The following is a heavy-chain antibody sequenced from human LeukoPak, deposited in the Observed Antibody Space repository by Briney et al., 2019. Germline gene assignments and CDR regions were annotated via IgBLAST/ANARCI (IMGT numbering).Heavy chain of an antibody. D-gene: IGHD6-13*01. V-gene: IGHV4-39*01. CDR2: IYYSGST. CDR1: GGSISSSSYY. Sequence: SETLSLTCTVSGGSISSSSYYWGWIRQPPGKGLEWIGSIYYSGSTYYNPSLKSRVTISVDTSKNQFSLKLSSVTAADTAVYYCARQVDSSSWLDYWGQGTLVTVSS. CDR3: ARQVDSSSWLDY. J-gene: IGHJ4*02.